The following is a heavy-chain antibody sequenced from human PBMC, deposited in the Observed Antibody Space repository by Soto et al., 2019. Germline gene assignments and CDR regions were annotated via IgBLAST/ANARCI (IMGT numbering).Heavy chain of an antibody. CDR1: GFTFNNYA. D-gene: IGHD6-13*01. CDR3: AYVDGAADGSYGMDR. J-gene: IGHJ6*02. CDR2: IGSIGDST. Sequence: GGSLRLSCAASGFTFNNYAMSWVREAPGKGLEWVSAIGSIGDSTYNADSVKGRFTISRDNSKNTLYLQMNSLRAEDTAVYYCAYVDGAADGSYGMDRWGQGTTVTVSS. V-gene: IGHV3-23*01.